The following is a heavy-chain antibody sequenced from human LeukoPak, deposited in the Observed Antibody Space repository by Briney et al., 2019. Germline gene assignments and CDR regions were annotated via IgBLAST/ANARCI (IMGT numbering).Heavy chain of an antibody. CDR1: GYSFSKYW. D-gene: IGHD5-12*01. V-gene: IGHV5-10-1*01. CDR2: ISPSDSYT. CDR3: ARQPSGYAAPDY. J-gene: IGHJ4*02. Sequence: GDSLRISCKGSGYSFSKYWISWVRKMPGKGLKWMGRISPSDSYTNYSPSFKGHVPFSGDKSISTVYLQWSSLKASDTAMYYCARQPSGYAAPDYWGQGTLVTVSS.